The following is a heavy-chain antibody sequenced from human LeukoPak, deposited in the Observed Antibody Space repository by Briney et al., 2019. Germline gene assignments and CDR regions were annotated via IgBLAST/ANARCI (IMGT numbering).Heavy chain of an antibody. Sequence: PSETLSLTCTVSGYSISSGYYWGWIRQPPGKGLEWIGSIYHSGSTAYNPSLKSRLTISLDTSKNQFSLKLSSVTAADTAVYYCARVGITMIVVAPDDAFDIWGQGTMVTVSS. CDR3: ARVGITMIVVAPDDAFDI. V-gene: IGHV4-38-2*02. CDR1: GYSISSGYY. D-gene: IGHD3-22*01. J-gene: IGHJ3*02. CDR2: IYHSGST.